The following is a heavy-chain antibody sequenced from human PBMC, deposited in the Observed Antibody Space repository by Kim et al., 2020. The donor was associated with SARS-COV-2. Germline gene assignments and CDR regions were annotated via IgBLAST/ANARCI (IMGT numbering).Heavy chain of an antibody. V-gene: IGHV3-23*01. CDR2: ISGSGGST. CDR3: AKDPRGGVATNFDY. CDR1: GFTFSSYA. J-gene: IGHJ4*02. D-gene: IGHD5-12*01. Sequence: GGSLRLSCAASGFTFSSYAMSWVRQAPGKGLKWVSAISGSGGSTYYADSVKGRFTISRDNSKNTLYLQMNSLRAEDTAVYYCAKDPRGGVATNFDYWGQGTLVTVSS.